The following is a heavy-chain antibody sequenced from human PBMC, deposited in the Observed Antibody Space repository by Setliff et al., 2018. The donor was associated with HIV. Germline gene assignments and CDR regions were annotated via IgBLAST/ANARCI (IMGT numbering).Heavy chain of an antibody. CDR3: VRDGRYSFGYNWFDP. V-gene: IGHV4-4*08. Sequence: SETLSLTCTVSSGSISDYYWSWIRQPPGKGLEWIGYIHASGSTNYNPSLKSRVTISVGTSKNRFSLKLTSVTAADTAVYYCVRDGRYSFGYNWFDPWGRGTLVT. CDR2: IHASGST. J-gene: IGHJ5*02. D-gene: IGHD5-18*01. CDR1: SGSISDYY.